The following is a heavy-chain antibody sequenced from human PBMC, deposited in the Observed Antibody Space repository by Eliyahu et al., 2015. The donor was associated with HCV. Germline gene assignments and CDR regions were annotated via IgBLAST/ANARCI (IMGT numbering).Heavy chain of an antibody. V-gene: IGHV2-26*02. CDR1: GFSLSNARMG. CDR2: IFSNDEK. D-gene: IGHD3-22*01. CDR3: AQVVENYDNSGYYYVSFDY. J-gene: IGHJ4*02. Sequence: QVTLKESGPVLVKPTETLTLTCTVSGFSLSNARMGVSWIRQPPGKALEWLAHIFSNDEKSYSTSLKSRLTISKDTSKSQVVLTMTNMDPVDTATYYCAQVVENYDNSGYYYVSFDYWGQGTLVTVSS.